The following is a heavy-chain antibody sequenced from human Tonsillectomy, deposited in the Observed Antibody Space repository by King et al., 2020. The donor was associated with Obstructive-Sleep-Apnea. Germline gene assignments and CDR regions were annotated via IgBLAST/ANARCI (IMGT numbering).Heavy chain of an antibody. Sequence: VQLVESGGGVVQPGGSLRLSCAASGFTFSSYGMHCVRQAPGKGLEWVAFIRYDGNNQYFGDSAKGRFTNSRDNSNNTLYLQLNSLRAEDTAVYYCAKDRYYDILTGYYDNYYYGMDVWGQGTTVTVSS. V-gene: IGHV3-30*02. CDR1: GFTFSSYG. J-gene: IGHJ6*02. CDR2: IRYDGNNQ. CDR3: AKDRYYDILTGYYDNYYYGMDV. D-gene: IGHD3-9*01.